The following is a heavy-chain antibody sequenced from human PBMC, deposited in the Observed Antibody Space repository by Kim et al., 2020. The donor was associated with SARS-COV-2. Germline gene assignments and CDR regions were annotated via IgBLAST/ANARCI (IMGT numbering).Heavy chain of an antibody. CDR2: T. Sequence: TYYADSVKGRFTISRDNSKNTLNLQMNSLRAEDTALYYCAKRDTSGYNDYWGQGTLVTVSS. D-gene: IGHD3-22*01. CDR3: AKRDTSGYNDY. V-gene: IGHV3-23*01. J-gene: IGHJ4*02.